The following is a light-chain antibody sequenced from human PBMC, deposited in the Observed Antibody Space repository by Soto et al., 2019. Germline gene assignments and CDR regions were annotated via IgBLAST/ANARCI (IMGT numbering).Light chain of an antibody. Sequence: IQMTQSPSSLSASVGDRVTITCRASQGIKTYLAWYQQKPGKVPKLLIHAASTLRSGVPSRFGGSGSGTDFTLTITSLQPEDVATYYCQKYDSAPQTFGQGTKVEIK. J-gene: IGKJ1*01. V-gene: IGKV1-27*01. CDR1: QGIKTY. CDR2: AAS. CDR3: QKYDSAPQT.